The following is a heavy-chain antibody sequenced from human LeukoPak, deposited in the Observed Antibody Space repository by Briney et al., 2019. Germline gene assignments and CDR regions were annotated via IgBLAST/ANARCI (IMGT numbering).Heavy chain of an antibody. CDR1: GGTFSSYA. CDR3: ARDPYSSSWYRYGMDV. Sequence: GASVKVSCKASGGTFSSYAISWVRQAPGQGLEWMGGIIPIFGTANYAQKFQGRVTITADESTSTAYMELSSLRSEDTAVYYCARDPYSSSWYRYGMDVWGQGTTVTVSS. J-gene: IGHJ6*02. D-gene: IGHD6-13*01. CDR2: IIPIFGTA. V-gene: IGHV1-69*13.